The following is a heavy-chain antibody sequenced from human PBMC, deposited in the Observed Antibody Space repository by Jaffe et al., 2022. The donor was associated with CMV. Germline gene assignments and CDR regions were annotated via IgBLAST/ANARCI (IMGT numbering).Heavy chain of an antibody. V-gene: IGHV1-2*02. CDR3: ARDSSNWGTYDY. CDR1: GYTFTGYL. CDR2: INPNSGGT. J-gene: IGHJ4*02. Sequence: QVQLVQSGAEVKKPGASVKVSCKASGYTFTGYLMHWVRQAPGQGLEWMGWINPNSGGTNYAQKFQGRVTMTRDTSVSTVYMELSSLRSDDTAVYYCARDSSNWGTYDYWGQGTLVTVSS. D-gene: IGHD7-27*01.